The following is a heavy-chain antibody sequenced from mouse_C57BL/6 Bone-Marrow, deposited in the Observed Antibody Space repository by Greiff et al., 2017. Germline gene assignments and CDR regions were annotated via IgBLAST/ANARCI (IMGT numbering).Heavy chain of an antibody. CDR3: ARWGFDYPAWFAY. D-gene: IGHD2-4*01. Sequence: VHLVESGPELVKPGASVKISCTASGFAFSSSWMNWVQQRPGKGLEWIGRIYPGDGDTNYNGKVKGKATLTAAKSSSTAFIQLSSLTSKDSAVYFCARWGFDYPAWFAYWGQGTLVTVSA. V-gene: IGHV1-82*01. CDR2: IYPGDGDT. CDR1: GFAFSSSW. J-gene: IGHJ3*01.